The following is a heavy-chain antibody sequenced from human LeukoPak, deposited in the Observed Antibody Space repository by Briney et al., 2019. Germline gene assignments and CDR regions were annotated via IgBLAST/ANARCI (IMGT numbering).Heavy chain of an antibody. Sequence: ASVKVSCEASGYTFTGYYMHWVRQAPGQGLEWMGWINPNSGGTNYAQKFQGRVTMTRDTSISTAYMELSRLRSDDTAVYYCARDFFGQWLVQNLNWFDPWGQGTLVTVSS. CDR3: ARDFFGQWLVQNLNWFDP. CDR1: GYTFTGYY. V-gene: IGHV1-2*02. CDR2: INPNSGGT. J-gene: IGHJ5*02. D-gene: IGHD6-19*01.